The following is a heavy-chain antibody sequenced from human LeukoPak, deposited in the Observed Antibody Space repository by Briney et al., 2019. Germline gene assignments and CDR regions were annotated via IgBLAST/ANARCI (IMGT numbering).Heavy chain of an antibody. CDR2: ISGSGGST. CDR1: GFTFSSYA. Sequence: PGGSLRLSCAASGFTFSSYAMSWVRQAPGKGLEWVSAISGSGGSTYYADSVKGRCTISRDNSKNTLYLQMNSLRAEDTAVYYCAKDYKYFDWSTPGYFDYWGQGTLVTVSS. J-gene: IGHJ4*02. CDR3: AKDYKYFDWSTPGYFDY. V-gene: IGHV3-23*01. D-gene: IGHD3-9*01.